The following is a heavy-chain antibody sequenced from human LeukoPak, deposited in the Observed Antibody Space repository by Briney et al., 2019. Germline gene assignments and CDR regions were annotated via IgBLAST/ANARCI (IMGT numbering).Heavy chain of an antibody. D-gene: IGHD3-9*01. J-gene: IGHJ6*02. CDR1: GFTFSSYA. V-gene: IGHV3-30*18. Sequence: PGGSLRLSCAASGFTFSSYAMHWVRQAPGKGLEWVAVISYDGSNKYYADSVKGRFTISRDNSKNTLYLQMNSLRAEDTAVYYCAKGPNFDWLSSHGDYGMDVWGQGTTVTVSS. CDR3: AKGPNFDWLSSHGDYGMDV. CDR2: ISYDGSNK.